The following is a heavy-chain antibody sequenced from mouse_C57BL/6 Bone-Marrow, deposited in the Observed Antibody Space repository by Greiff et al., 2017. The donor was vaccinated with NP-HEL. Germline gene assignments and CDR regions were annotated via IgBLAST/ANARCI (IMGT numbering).Heavy chain of an antibody. J-gene: IGHJ4*01. D-gene: IGHD1-1*01. CDR3: ARALTTVVARDYYAMDY. CDR1: GYTFTSYG. V-gene: IGHV1-81*01. Sequence: QVQLQQSGAELARPGASVKLSCKASGYTFTSYGISWVKQRTGQGLEWIGEIYPRSGNTYYNEKFKGKATLTADKSSSTAYMELRSLTSEDSAVYFCARALTTVVARDYYAMDYWGQGTSVTVSS. CDR2: IYPRSGNT.